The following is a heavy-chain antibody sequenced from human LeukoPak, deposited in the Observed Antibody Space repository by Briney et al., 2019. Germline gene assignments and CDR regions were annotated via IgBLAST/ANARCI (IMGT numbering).Heavy chain of an antibody. CDR1: GDSISGSNW. D-gene: IGHD7-27*01. Sequence: SETLSLTCAVSGDSISGSNWWTWVRQPPGKGLEWIGEIYHSGSTNYNPSLKSRVTISVDKSKNQFSLKMSSVTAADTAVYYCARSGDYRFDPWGQGTLVTVSS. J-gene: IGHJ5*02. V-gene: IGHV4-4*02. CDR3: ARSGDYRFDP. CDR2: IYHSGST.